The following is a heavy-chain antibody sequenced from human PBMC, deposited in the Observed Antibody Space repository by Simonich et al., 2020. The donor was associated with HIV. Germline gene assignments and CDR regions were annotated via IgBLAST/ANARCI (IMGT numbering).Heavy chain of an antibody. D-gene: IGHD3-9*01. V-gene: IGHV4-4*07. J-gene: IGHJ2*01. CDR3: ATWEIKDTVLTGYTYWYFDL. Sequence: QVQVQESGPGLVKPSETLSLTCTVSGGSFSTYYWSWIRQPAGKGRGWIGRIYTSGSTNYNPSLKSRGTISVDKSKNHFSLNLTSVTAADTAVYYCATWEIKDTVLTGYTYWYFDLWGRGTLVTVSS. CDR1: GGSFSTYY. CDR2: IYTSGST.